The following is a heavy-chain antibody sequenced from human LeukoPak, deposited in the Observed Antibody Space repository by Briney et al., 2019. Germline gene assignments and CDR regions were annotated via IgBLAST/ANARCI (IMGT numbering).Heavy chain of an antibody. CDR3: ARNRFEYSSSSYLFDY. CDR1: GGSISSYY. CDR2: IYTSGST. J-gene: IGHJ4*02. Sequence: SETLSLTCTVSGGSISSYYWSWIRQPPGKGLEWIGYIYTSGSTNYNPSLKSRVTISVDTCKNQFSLKLSSVTAADTAVYYCARNRFEYSSSSYLFDYWGQGTLVTVSS. V-gene: IGHV4-4*09. D-gene: IGHD6-6*01.